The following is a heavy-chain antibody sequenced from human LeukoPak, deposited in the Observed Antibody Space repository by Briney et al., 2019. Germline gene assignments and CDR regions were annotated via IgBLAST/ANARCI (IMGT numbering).Heavy chain of an antibody. CDR3: ASADTGRGNSRNYD. J-gene: IGHJ1*01. V-gene: IGHV3-7*03. CDR1: GFAFSSFW. D-gene: IGHD3-16*01. Sequence: GGSLGLSCAASGFAFSSFWMSWVRQAPGKGLEWVANIRPDGSGASYVDSVKGRFTISRDNAKNSLYLQMNSLRVEDTAVYFCASADTGRGNSRNYDWGQGTLVTVSS. CDR2: IRPDGSGA.